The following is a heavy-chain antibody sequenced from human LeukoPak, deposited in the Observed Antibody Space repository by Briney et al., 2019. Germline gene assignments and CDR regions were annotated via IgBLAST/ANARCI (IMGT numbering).Heavy chain of an antibody. J-gene: IGHJ3*02. V-gene: IGHV4-34*01. CDR2: INHSGST. CDR1: GGSFSGYY. D-gene: IGHD1-14*01. CDR3: ARRTGAPRLRGAFDI. Sequence: SETLSLTCAVYGGSFSGYYWSWIRQPPGKGLEWIGEINHSGSTNYNPSLKSRLTISVDTSKNQFSLKLSSVTAADTAVYYCARRTGAPRLRGAFDIWGQGTMVTVSS.